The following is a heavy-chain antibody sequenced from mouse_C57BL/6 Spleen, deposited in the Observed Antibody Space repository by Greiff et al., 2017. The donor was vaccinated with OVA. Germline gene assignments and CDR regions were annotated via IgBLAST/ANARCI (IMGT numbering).Heavy chain of an antibody. V-gene: IGHV1-42*01. CDR2: INPSTGGT. CDR3: ARRGSPYFDY. J-gene: IGHJ2*01. D-gene: IGHD1-1*01. CDR1: GYSFTGYY. Sequence: EVKLQESGPELVKPGASVKISCKASGYSFTGYYMNWVKQSPEKSLEWIGEINPSTGGTTYNQKFKAKATLTVDKSSSTAYMQLKSLTSEDSAVYYCARRGSPYFDYWGQGTTLTVSS.